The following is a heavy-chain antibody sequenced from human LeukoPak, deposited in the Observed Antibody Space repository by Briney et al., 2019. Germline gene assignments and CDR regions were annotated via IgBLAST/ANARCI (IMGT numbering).Heavy chain of an antibody. D-gene: IGHD7-27*01. CDR1: GGSSSSRNW. CDR3: AIRFDTWGSIN. V-gene: IGHV4-4*02. J-gene: IGHJ4*02. CDR2: INHSGST. Sequence: KSSETLSLTCAVSGGSSSSRNWWSWVRQPPGKGLEWIGEINHSGSTYYNSSLKSRVTISVDKSKNQLSLKLSSVTAADRAVYYCAIRFDTWGSINWGQGTLVTVSS.